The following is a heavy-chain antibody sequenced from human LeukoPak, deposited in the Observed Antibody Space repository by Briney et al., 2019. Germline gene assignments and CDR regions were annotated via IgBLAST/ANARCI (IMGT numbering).Heavy chain of an antibody. J-gene: IGHJ4*02. D-gene: IGHD3-10*01. CDR2: ISYDGSNK. CDR1: GFTFSSYA. CDR3: SHSLGVY. Sequence: GGSLRLSCAASGFTFSSYAMHWVRQAPGKGLEWVAVISYDGSNKYYADSVKGRFTISRDNSKNTLYLQMNSLRAEDTAVYYCSHSLGVYWGQGTLVTVSS. V-gene: IGHV3-30-3*01.